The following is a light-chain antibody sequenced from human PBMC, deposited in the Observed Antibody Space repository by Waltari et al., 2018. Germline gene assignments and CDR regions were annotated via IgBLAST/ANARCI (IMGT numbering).Light chain of an antibody. V-gene: IGLV2-14*03. CDR2: DVA. CDR1: SSDIGGYKY. CDR3: GSYRTSSTFV. Sequence: QSALTQPASVSGSPGQSITIPCTGTSSDIGGYKYVAWFQLHPDKAPKLLILDVATRPSGVLSRFSGSKSGNTASLTISGLQADDEADYYCGSYRTSSTFVFGTGTKVTVL. J-gene: IGLJ1*01.